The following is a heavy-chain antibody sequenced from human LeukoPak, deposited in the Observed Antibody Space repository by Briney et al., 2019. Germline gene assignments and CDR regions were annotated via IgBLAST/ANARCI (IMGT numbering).Heavy chain of an antibody. Sequence: SETLSLTCAVYGWSFSGYYWSWIRPPPGKGLEWIGEINHSGRTNSNPSLKSQITISIDTPKNQFSLKLSSVTAADTAVYYCARDGVTNYYDSSDYPVYRGQGALVAVSS. CDR3: ARDGVTNYYDSSDYPVY. D-gene: IGHD3-22*01. CDR2: INHSGRT. V-gene: IGHV4-34*01. CDR1: GWSFSGYY. J-gene: IGHJ4*02.